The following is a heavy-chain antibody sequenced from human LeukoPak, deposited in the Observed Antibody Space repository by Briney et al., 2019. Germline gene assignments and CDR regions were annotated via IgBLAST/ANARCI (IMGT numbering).Heavy chain of an antibody. D-gene: IGHD3-3*01. J-gene: IGHJ6*02. CDR2: VSYDGSNK. CDR3: ARDDKWAWDFWSGSDYYYYGMDA. V-gene: IGHV3-30-3*01. CDR1: GFTFGSYA. Sequence: GGSLRLSCAASGFTFGSYAMHWVRQAPGPGLEREAVVSYDGSNKYYADSVKGRFTISRDNSKNTLYLQMNSLRAEDTAVYYCARDDKWAWDFWSGSDYYYYGMDAWGQGTTVTVSS.